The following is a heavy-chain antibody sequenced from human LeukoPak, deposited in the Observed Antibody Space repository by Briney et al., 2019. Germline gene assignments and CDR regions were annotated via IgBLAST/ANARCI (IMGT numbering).Heavy chain of an antibody. CDR2: VFYSGST. V-gene: IGHV4-59*01. Sequence: SETLSLTCTVSGGSISSYYWSWIRQPPGKGLEWIGYVFYSGSTNYNPSLKSRVTISVDTSKNQFSLKLTSVTAADTAVYYCATHYITSGWYYFDYWGQGTLVTVSS. J-gene: IGHJ4*02. D-gene: IGHD6-19*01. CDR3: ATHYITSGWYYFDY. CDR1: GGSISSYY.